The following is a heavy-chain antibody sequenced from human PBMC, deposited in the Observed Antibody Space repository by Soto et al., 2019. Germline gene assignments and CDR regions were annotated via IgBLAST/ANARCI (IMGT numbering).Heavy chain of an antibody. V-gene: IGHV3-7*01. CDR3: ARDRVLRFLEWLPYYGMDV. CDR2: IKQDGSEK. CDR1: GFTFNSYW. Sequence: PGGSLRLSCAASGFTFNSYWMSWVRQAPGKGLEWVANIKQDGSEKYYVDSEKGRFTISRDNAKNSLYPQMNSLRAEDTAVYYCARDRVLRFLEWLPYYGMDVWGQGTTVTVSS. J-gene: IGHJ6*02. D-gene: IGHD3-3*01.